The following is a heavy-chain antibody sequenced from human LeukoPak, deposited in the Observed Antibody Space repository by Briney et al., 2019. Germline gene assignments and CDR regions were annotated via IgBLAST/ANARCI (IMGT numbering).Heavy chain of an antibody. Sequence: PSETLSLTCTVSGGSISSSSYYWGWIRQPPGKGLEWIGSIYYSGSTYYNPSLKSRVTISVDTSKNQFSLKLSSVTAADTAVYYCARHVPAAVTTTPYYYYGMDVWGQGTTVTVSS. CDR1: GGSISSSSYY. CDR3: ARHVPAAVTTTPYYYYGMDV. CDR2: IYYSGST. D-gene: IGHD4-17*01. J-gene: IGHJ6*02. V-gene: IGHV4-39*01.